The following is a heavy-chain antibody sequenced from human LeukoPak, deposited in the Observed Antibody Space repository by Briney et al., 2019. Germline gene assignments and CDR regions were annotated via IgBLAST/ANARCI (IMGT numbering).Heavy chain of an antibody. V-gene: IGHV4-38-2*02. CDR2: IYHGGST. CDR3: ARVGDYSDYVNWFDP. J-gene: IGHJ5*02. CDR1: DYSISSGYY. D-gene: IGHD4-11*01. Sequence: NPSETLSLTCTVSDYSISSGYYWGWIRQPPGKGLEWIGSIYHGGSTYYNPSLKSRVTISVDTSKNQFSLKVKSVTVADTAVYYCARVGDYSDYVNWFDPWGQGTLVTVSS.